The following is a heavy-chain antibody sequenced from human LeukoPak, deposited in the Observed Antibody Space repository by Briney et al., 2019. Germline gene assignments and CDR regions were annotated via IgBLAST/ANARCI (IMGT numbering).Heavy chain of an antibody. D-gene: IGHD3-22*01. CDR3: ARALLYYDSSGYYPYYFDY. CDR2: IYYSGST. CDR1: GGSISSYY. Sequence: SETLSLTCTVSGGSISSYYWSWPRQPPGKGLEWIGYIYYSGSTNYNPSLKSRVTISVDTSKNQFSLNLRSVTAADTAVYYCARALLYYDSSGYYPYYFDYWGQGTLVTVSS. V-gene: IGHV4-59*12. J-gene: IGHJ4*02.